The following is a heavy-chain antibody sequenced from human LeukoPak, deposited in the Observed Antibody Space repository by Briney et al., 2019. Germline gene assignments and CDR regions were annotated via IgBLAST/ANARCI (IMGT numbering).Heavy chain of an antibody. Sequence: HPGGSLRLSCAASGFTFSSYEMNWVRQAPGKGLVWVSYISCGGNTIYYADAVKGRLAISRDNAKNSLYLQMNSLKAEDTAVYYSAREGTGMVSLDYWGQGTLVTVSS. V-gene: IGHV3-48*03. D-gene: IGHD5-18*01. CDR3: AREGTGMVSLDY. J-gene: IGHJ4*02. CDR1: GFTFSSYE. CDR2: ISCGGNTI.